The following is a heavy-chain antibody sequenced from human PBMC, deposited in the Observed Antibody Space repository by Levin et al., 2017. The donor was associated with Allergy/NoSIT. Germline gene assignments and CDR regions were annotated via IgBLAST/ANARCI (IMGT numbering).Heavy chain of an antibody. J-gene: IGHJ3*02. CDR3: ARGGGTSSVPDALDI. CDR2: IRTHNGYT. V-gene: IGHV1-18*01. Sequence: GESLKISCRASGYIFSTYGISWVRQVPGQGLEWMGWIRTHNGYTYLAEKFQGKVTMTTDTSTRSVYMDMTRLRSDDTAVYYCARGGGTSSVPDALDIWGQGTMVTVSS. CDR1: GYIFSTYG. D-gene: IGHD2-15*01.